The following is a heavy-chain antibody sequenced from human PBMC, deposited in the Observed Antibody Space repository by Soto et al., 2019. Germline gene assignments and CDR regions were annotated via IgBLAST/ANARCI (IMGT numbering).Heavy chain of an antibody. Sequence: GGSLRLSCAASGFTFSSYGMHWVRQAPGKGLEWAAVISYDGSKKYYADSVKGRITISRDNSKNTLYLQMNSLRVEDTAVYYCAKDLYSYDSSGYLFEYWGQGTPVTVSS. CDR1: GFTFSSYG. CDR2: ISYDGSKK. V-gene: IGHV3-30*18. CDR3: AKDLYSYDSSGYLFEY. J-gene: IGHJ4*02. D-gene: IGHD3-22*01.